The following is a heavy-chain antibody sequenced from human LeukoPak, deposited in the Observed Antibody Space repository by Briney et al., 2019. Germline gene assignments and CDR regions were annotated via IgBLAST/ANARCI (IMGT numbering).Heavy chain of an antibody. CDR3: ARGPRRWLQFSVSDAFDI. CDR1: GGSFSGYY. J-gene: IGHJ3*02. Sequence: SETLSLTCAVYGGSFSGYYWSWIRQPPGKGLEWIGEINHSGSTNYNPSLKSRVTISVDTSKNQFSLKLSSVTAADTAVYYCARGPRRWLQFSVSDAFDIWGQGTMVTVSS. D-gene: IGHD5-24*01. V-gene: IGHV4-34*01. CDR2: INHSGST.